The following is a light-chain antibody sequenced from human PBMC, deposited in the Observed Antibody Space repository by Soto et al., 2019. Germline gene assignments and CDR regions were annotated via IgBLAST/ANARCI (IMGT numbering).Light chain of an antibody. J-gene: IGKJ4*01. CDR2: DAS. CDR3: QQRSNWPLT. V-gene: IGKV3-11*01. CDR1: QIVSSY. Sequence: EIVLTQSPATLSLSPGERATLSCRASQIVSSYLAWYQQKPGQAPRLLIYDASNRATGIPARFSGGGSGTDFTLTISSLEPEDFAVYYCQQRSNWPLTFGGGTKVEI.